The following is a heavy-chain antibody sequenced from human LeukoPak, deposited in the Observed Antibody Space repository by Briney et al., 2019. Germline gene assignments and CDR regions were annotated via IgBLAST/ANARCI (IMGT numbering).Heavy chain of an antibody. J-gene: IGHJ4*02. Sequence: ASVKVSCKASGYTFTNYYIHWVRQAPGQGLEWMGLINPGGDNTNYAQNFQGRVTMTRDTSASTVYMELSSLRSEDTAVYYCARWEGYSSGWYGYWGQGTLVTVSS. V-gene: IGHV1-46*01. CDR3: ARWEGYSSGWYGY. CDR1: GYTFTNYY. CDR2: INPGGDNT. D-gene: IGHD6-19*01.